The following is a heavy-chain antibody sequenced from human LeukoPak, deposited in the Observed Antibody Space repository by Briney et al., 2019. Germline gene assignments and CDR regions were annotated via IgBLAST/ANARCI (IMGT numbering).Heavy chain of an antibody. Sequence: PSETLSLTCTVSGGSISSGGYYWSWIRQHPGKGLEWIEYIYYSGSTYYNPSLKSRVTISVDTSKNQFSLKLSSVTAADTAVYYCARATTVLPYGMDVWGQGTTVTVSS. CDR1: GGSISSGGYY. CDR2: IYYSGST. V-gene: IGHV4-31*03. CDR3: ARATTVLPYGMDV. D-gene: IGHD4-11*01. J-gene: IGHJ6*02.